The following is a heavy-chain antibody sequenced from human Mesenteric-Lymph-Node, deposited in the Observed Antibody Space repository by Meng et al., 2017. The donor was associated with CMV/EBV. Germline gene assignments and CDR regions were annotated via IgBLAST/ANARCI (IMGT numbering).Heavy chain of an antibody. CDR1: EHTFTSYY. CDR3: ARGRGYSGYDPFDY. Sequence: ASEHTFTSYYIHWLRQAPGQGLEWMGGIIPIFGTANYAQKFQGRVTITADKSTSTAYMELSSLRSEDTAVYYCARGRGYSGYDPFDYWGQGTLVTVSS. D-gene: IGHD5-12*01. V-gene: IGHV1-69*06. CDR2: IIPIFGTA. J-gene: IGHJ4*02.